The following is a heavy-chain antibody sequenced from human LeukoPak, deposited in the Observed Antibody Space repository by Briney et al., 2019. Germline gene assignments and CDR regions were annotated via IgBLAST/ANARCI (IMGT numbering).Heavy chain of an antibody. CDR3: ATSGSYYRFEY. D-gene: IGHD1-26*01. CDR2: ISYDGSNK. V-gene: IGHV3-30*03. J-gene: IGHJ4*02. CDR1: GFTFSSYG. Sequence: SGGSLRLSCAASGFTFSSYGMHWVRQAPGKGLEWVAVISYDGSNKYYADSVKGRFTISRDNSKNTLYLQMNSLRAEDTAVYYCATSGSYYRFEYWGQGTLVTVSS.